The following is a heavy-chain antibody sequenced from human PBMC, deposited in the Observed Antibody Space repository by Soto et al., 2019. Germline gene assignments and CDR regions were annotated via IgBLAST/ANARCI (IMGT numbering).Heavy chain of an antibody. Sequence: PGGSLRLSCAASGFTFSSYEMNWVRQAPGRGLEWVSYISSSGSTIYYADSVKGRFTISRDNAKNSLYLQMNSLRAEDTAVYYCARAGRTTVTTGSFDYWGQGTLVTVSS. D-gene: IGHD4-17*01. J-gene: IGHJ4*02. CDR2: ISSSGSTI. CDR1: GFTFSSYE. V-gene: IGHV3-48*03. CDR3: ARAGRTTVTTGSFDY.